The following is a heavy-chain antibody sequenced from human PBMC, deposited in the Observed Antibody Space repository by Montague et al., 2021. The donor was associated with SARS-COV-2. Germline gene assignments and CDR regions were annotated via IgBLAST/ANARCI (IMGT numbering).Heavy chain of an antibody. Sequence: SETLSLTCTVSGGSISSSSYYWGWIRQPPGKGLEWIGCIYYSGSTYYNPSLKSRVTISVDTSKNQFSLKLSSVTAADTAVYYCARADLSLIVLVVYATRRGYFDLWGRGTLVTVSS. CDR1: GGSISSSSYY. CDR2: IYYSGST. V-gene: IGHV4-39*07. D-gene: IGHD2-8*02. J-gene: IGHJ2*01. CDR3: ARADLSLIVLVVYATRRGYFDL.